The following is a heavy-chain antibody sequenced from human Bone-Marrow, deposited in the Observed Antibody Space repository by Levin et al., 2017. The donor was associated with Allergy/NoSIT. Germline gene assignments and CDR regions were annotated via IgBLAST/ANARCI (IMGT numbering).Heavy chain of an antibody. CDR1: GGSISGSNYY. CDR3: ARDPQALARRGYFDL. CDR2: VYYSGNT. Sequence: PSETLSLTCTVSGGSISGSNYYWAWIRQPPGTELEWIGSVYYSGNTFYSPSLENRVTISVDTSKKQFSLKLTSATAADTAVYFCARDPQALARRGYFDLWGQGTLVAVSS. J-gene: IGHJ4*02. V-gene: IGHV4-39*07. D-gene: IGHD6-19*01.